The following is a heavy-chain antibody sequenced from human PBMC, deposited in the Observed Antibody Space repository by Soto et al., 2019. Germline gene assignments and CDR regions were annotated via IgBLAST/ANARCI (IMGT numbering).Heavy chain of an antibody. J-gene: IGHJ4*02. Sequence: GGSLRLSCAASGFTFSSYGMHWVRQAPGKGLEWVAVISYDGSNKYYADSVKGRFTISRENSKNTLYLQMNSLRAEDTAVYYCAKWAARSGWYIGDYWGQGTLVTVSS. CDR1: GFTFSSYG. CDR2: ISYDGSNK. V-gene: IGHV3-30*18. CDR3: AKWAARSGWYIGDY. D-gene: IGHD6-19*01.